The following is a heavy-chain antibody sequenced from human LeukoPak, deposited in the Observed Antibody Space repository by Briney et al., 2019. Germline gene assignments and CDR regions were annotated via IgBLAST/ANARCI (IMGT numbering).Heavy chain of an antibody. D-gene: IGHD2-2*01. CDR3: ARGGVSSLDAFDI. CDR1: GGTFSSYA. CDR2: IIPIFGTA. J-gene: IGHJ3*02. V-gene: IGHV1-69*06. Sequence: SVKVSCKASGGTFSSYAISWVRQAPGQGLEWMGGIIPIFGTANYAQKFQGRVTITADKSTSTAYMELSRLRSDDTAVYYCARGGVSSLDAFDIWGQGTMVTVSS.